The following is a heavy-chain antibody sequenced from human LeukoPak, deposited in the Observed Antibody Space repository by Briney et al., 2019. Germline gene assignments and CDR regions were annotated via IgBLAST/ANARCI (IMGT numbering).Heavy chain of an antibody. Sequence: SETLSLTCAVYGGAFSSYYWGWIRQPPGKGLEWIGSIYYSGSTYYNPSLKSRVTISVDTSKNQFSLKLSSVTAADTAVYYCARHGGDYDSSGYFQHWGQGTLVTVSS. CDR3: ARHGGDYDSSGYFQH. CDR2: IYYSGST. V-gene: IGHV4-39*01. J-gene: IGHJ1*01. D-gene: IGHD3-22*01. CDR1: GGAFSSYY.